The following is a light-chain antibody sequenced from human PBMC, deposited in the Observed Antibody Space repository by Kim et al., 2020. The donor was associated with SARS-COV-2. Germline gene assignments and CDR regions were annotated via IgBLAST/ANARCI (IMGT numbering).Light chain of an antibody. CDR2: SND. CDR3: AAWDGSLNVGV. Sequence: GQKVTISCSGSSSNIGSNPVNWYQQLPGTAPKLITYSNDKRPSGIPDRFSSSKSGTSATLGISGLRTGDEADYYCAAWDGSLNVGVFGGGTKVTVL. V-gene: IGLV1-51*01. J-gene: IGLJ3*02. CDR1: SSNIGSNP.